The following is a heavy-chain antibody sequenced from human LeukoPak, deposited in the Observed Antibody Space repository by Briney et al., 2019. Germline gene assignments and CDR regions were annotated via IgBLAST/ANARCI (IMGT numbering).Heavy chain of an antibody. CDR3: ARTTEGGYTYDYFYYYYMDV. CDR2: IYYSGST. J-gene: IGHJ6*03. V-gene: IGHV4-59*01. CDR1: GGSISSYY. D-gene: IGHD5-18*01. Sequence: SETLSLTCTVSGGSISSYYWSWIRQPPGKGLEWIGYIYYSGSTNYNPSLKSRVTISVDTSKNQFSLKLNSVTAADTAVYYCARTTEGGYTYDYFYYYYMDVWGKGTTVTISS.